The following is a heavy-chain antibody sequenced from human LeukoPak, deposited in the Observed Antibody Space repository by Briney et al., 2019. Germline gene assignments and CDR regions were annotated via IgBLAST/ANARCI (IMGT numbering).Heavy chain of an antibody. CDR3: AREGDYSRTNPHTLEFDS. D-gene: IGHD6-13*01. Sequence: SETLSLTCAVYGGSFSGYYWGWIRQPPGKGLEWVACIYHAGSTYYNPSLKSRLTLSIDTSKNQFSLKLSSVTAADTAVYYCAREGDYSRTNPHTLEFDSWGQGTLVTVSS. V-gene: IGHV4-34*01. CDR1: GGSFSGYY. CDR2: IYHAGST. J-gene: IGHJ4*02.